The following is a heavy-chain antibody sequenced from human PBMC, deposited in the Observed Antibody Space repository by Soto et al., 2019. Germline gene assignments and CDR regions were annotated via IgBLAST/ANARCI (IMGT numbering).Heavy chain of an antibody. V-gene: IGHV1-18*01. CDR2: ISAYNGNT. CDR3: ARDRGAYGMDV. Sequence: QVQLVQSGAEVKKPGASVKVSCKASGYTFTSYGISWVRQAPGQGLEWMGWISAYNGNTNYAQKLQGRVTMTTDTSTRTANLGLRRLRCDDTAGYYCARDRGAYGMDVWGQGTTVTVSS. CDR1: GYTFTSYG. J-gene: IGHJ6*02.